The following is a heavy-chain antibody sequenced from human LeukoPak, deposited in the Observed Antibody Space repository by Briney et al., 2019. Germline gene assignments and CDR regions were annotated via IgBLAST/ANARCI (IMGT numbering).Heavy chain of an antibody. J-gene: IGHJ5*02. CDR3: ARQSGYCSGDSCLNWFDP. Sequence: SETLSLTCTVSGGSISSRSYYWGWIRQPPGKGLQWIGSGYYSGSTYYNTSLKSRVTISADTSKNQFSLKLSSVTAADTAVYYCARQSGYCSGDSCLNWFDPWGQGTLVTVSS. CDR2: GYYSGST. D-gene: IGHD2-15*01. CDR1: GGSISSRSYY. V-gene: IGHV4-39*01.